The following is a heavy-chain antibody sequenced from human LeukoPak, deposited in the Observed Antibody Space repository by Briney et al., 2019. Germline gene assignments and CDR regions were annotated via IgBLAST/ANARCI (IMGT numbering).Heavy chain of an antibody. CDR3: AREGHTAMVKYYYYYYMDV. Sequence: ASVKVSCKASGYTFTGYYTHWVRQAPGQGLEWMGWINPNSGGTNYAQKFQGRVTMTRDTSISTAYMELSRLRSDDTAVYYCAREGHTAMVKYYYYYYMDVWGKGTTVTVSS. V-gene: IGHV1-2*02. J-gene: IGHJ6*03. D-gene: IGHD5-18*01. CDR1: GYTFTGYY. CDR2: INPNSGGT.